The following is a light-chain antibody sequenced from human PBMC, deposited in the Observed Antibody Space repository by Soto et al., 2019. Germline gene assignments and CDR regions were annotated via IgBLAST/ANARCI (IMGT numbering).Light chain of an antibody. CDR1: QSVSSNY. CDR3: QQYDTSPRT. V-gene: IGKV3-20*01. Sequence: EVMLTQSPGTLSLSPGERATLSCRASQSVSSNYLAWYQQKSGQAPRLLIYGASNRATGIPDRFSGSGSGTDFTLTISRLEPEVFAVYYCQQYDTSPRTFGQGTKVEFK. J-gene: IGKJ1*01. CDR2: GAS.